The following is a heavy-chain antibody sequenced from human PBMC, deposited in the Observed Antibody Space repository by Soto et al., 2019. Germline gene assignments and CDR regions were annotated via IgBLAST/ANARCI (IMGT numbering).Heavy chain of an antibody. D-gene: IGHD2-15*01. V-gene: IGHV1-2*02. CDR1: GYTFTCYY. CDR2: INPNSGGT. J-gene: IGHJ6*02. Sequence: XSVKVSCTASGYTFTCYYMHWVRQAPGQGLEWMGWINPNSGGTNYAQKFQGRVTMTRDTSISTAYMELSRLRSDDTAVYYCAREKGIVVVVAAPYGMDVWGQVTTVTVSS. CDR3: AREKGIVVVVAAPYGMDV.